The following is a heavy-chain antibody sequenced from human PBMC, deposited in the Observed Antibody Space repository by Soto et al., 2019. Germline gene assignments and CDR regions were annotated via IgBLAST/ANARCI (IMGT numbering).Heavy chain of an antibody. J-gene: IGHJ5*02. D-gene: IGHD5-18*01. Sequence: PGGSLRLSCAASGFTFSSYSMNWVRQAPGKGLEWVSSISSSSSYIYYADSVKGRFTISRDNAKNSLYLQMNSLRAEDTAVYYCARDLTAGSDWFDPWGQGTLVTVYS. CDR2: ISSSSSYI. CDR3: ARDLTAGSDWFDP. CDR1: GFTFSSYS. V-gene: IGHV3-21*01.